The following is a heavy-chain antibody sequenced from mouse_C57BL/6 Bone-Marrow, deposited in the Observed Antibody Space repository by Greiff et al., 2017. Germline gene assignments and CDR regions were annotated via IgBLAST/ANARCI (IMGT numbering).Heavy chain of an antibody. J-gene: IGHJ4*01. V-gene: IGHV5-2*03. D-gene: IGHD2-2*01. CDR2: INSDGGST. CDR1: EYEFTSHD. Sequence: DVMLVESGGGLVQPGESLKLSCESYEYEFTSHDMSWVRKTPEKRLELVAAINSDGGSTYYPETMERRFIISRDNTKKTLYLKMSLLRSEYTTVDYCARHSRWLRWAMDYWGQGTSVTVSS. CDR3: ARHSRWLRWAMDY.